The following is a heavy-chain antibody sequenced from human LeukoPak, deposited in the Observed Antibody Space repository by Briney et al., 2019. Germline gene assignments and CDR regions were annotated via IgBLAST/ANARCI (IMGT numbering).Heavy chain of an antibody. CDR1: GYTFTSYD. V-gene: IGHV1-8*01. Sequence: ASVKVSCKASGYTFTSYDINWVRQGTGQGLEWVGWMNPNSGNTGYAQKFQGRVTMTRNTSISTAYMELSSLRSEDTAVYYCARDQDIVVVVAALRQREMGGFDPWGQGTLVTVSS. CDR3: ARDQDIVVVVAALRQREMGGFDP. J-gene: IGHJ5*02. CDR2: MNPNSGNT. D-gene: IGHD2-15*01.